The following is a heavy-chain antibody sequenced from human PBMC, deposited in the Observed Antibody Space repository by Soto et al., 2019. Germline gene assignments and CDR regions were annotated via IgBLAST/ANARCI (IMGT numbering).Heavy chain of an antibody. D-gene: IGHD3-9*01. CDR1: GGTFSSYT. CDR2: IIPILGIA. CDR3: ASPPDDILTGYNLYYYGMDV. V-gene: IGHV1-69*02. J-gene: IGHJ6*02. Sequence: QVQLVQSGAEVKKPGSSVKVSCKASGGTFSSYTISWVRQAPGQGLEWMGRIIPILGIANYAQKFQGRVTIPADKSTSTAYMELSSLRSEDTAVYYCASPPDDILTGYNLYYYGMDVWGQGTTVTVSS.